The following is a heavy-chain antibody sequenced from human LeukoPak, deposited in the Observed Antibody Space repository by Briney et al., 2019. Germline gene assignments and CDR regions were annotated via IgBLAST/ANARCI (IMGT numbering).Heavy chain of an antibody. CDR3: AKGKGSSSRYSLDY. V-gene: IGHV3-23*01. J-gene: IGHJ4*02. Sequence: GGSLRLSCAASGFTFSSYAMTWVRQAPGKGLEWVPTISSGGTSTYYADSVQGRFTISRDNSRNTLYLQMNSLRAEDTALYYCAKGKGSSSRYSLDYWGQGTLVTVSS. D-gene: IGHD2-15*01. CDR1: GFTFSSYA. CDR2: ISSGGTST.